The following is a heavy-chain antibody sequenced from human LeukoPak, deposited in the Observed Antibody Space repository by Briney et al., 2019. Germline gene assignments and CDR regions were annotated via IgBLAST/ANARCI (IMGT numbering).Heavy chain of an antibody. V-gene: IGHV1-2*06. Sequence: GASVKVSCKASGYTFTGYYMHWVRQAPGQGLEWMGRINPNSGGTNYAQKFQGRVTMTSDTSISTAYMELSRLRSDDTAVYYCARVTDTAMVTGDYWGQGTLVTVSS. CDR3: ARVTDTAMVTGDY. J-gene: IGHJ4*02. D-gene: IGHD5-18*01. CDR2: INPNSGGT. CDR1: GYTFTGYY.